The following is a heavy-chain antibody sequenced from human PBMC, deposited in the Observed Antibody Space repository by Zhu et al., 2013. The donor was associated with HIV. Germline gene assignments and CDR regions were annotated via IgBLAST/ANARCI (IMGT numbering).Heavy chain of an antibody. CDR3: ARVPVRDCSSTSCDATFDY. CDR1: GGTFSSYA. V-gene: IGHV1-69*01. J-gene: IGHJ4*02. D-gene: IGHD2-2*01. CDR2: IIPIFGTA. Sequence: QVQLVQSGAEVKKPGSSVKVSCKASGGTFSSYAISWVRQAPGQGLEWMGGIIPIFGTANYAQKFQGRVTITADESTSTAYMELSSLRSEDTAVYYCARVPVRDCSSTSCDATFDYWGQGTLVTVSS.